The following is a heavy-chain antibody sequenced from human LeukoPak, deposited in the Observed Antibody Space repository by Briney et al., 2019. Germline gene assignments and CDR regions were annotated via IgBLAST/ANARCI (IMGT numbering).Heavy chain of an antibody. J-gene: IGHJ4*02. CDR2: IYYSGST. V-gene: IGHV4-39*02. D-gene: IGHD6-13*01. CDR3: ARDAHMEQQLVHLN. CDR1: GGSISSSSYY. Sequence: PAETVSLICTVSGGSISSSSYYWGRIRQPPGKGLEWIGSIYYSGSTYYNPSLKSRVTISVDTSKNQFSLKLSSVTAADTAVYYCARDAHMEQQLVHLNWGQGNLVPVSS.